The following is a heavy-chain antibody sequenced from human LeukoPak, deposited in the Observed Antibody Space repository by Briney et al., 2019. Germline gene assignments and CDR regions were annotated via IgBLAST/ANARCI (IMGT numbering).Heavy chain of an antibody. Sequence: PSETLSLTCTVSGGSISSGGYYWSWIRQHPGKGLEWIGYIYYSGSTYYNPSLKSRVTISVDTSKNQFSLKLSSVTAADTAVYYCAVVEYSSSWYDYWGQGTLVTVSS. D-gene: IGHD6-13*01. CDR3: AVVEYSSSWYDY. J-gene: IGHJ4*02. V-gene: IGHV4-31*03. CDR1: GGSISSGGYY. CDR2: IYYSGST.